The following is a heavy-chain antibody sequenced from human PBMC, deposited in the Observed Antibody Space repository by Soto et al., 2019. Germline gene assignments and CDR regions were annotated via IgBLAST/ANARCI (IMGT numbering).Heavy chain of an antibody. CDR3: ARDSCSGGSCFEFQH. CDR2: IYYSGST. Sequence: PSETLSLTCTVSGGSISSYYWSLIRQPPGKGLEWIGYIYYSGSTNYNPSLKSRVTISVDTSKNQFSLKLSSVTAADTAVYYCARDSCSGGSCFEFQHWGQGTLVTVSS. V-gene: IGHV4-59*01. D-gene: IGHD2-15*01. CDR1: GGSISSYY. J-gene: IGHJ1*01.